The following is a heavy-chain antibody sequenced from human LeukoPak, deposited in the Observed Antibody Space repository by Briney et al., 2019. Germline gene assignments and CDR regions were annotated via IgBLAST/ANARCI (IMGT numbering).Heavy chain of an antibody. CDR2: ISYTGTT. J-gene: IGHJ4*02. Sequence: SETLSLTCGVSGDSIGSSGYYWAWIRQPPGKGLEWIGSISYTGTTYYNPSLKSRLTISADTSKNQFSLKLTSVTAADTAVYYCARRRIVATIDYWGQGTLVTVSS. CDR1: GDSIGSSGYY. CDR3: ARRRIVATIDY. D-gene: IGHD5-12*01. V-gene: IGHV4-39*01.